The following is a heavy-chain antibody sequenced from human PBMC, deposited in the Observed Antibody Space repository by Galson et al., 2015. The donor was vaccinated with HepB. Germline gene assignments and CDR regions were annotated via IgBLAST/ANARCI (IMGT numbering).Heavy chain of an antibody. Sequence: LSLTCTVSGGSISSYSWSWIRQPAGKGLEWIGRIYTSGSTNYNPSLKSRVTMSVDTSKNQFSLKLSSVTAADTAVYYCARSGYSYGWGDAFDIWGQGTMVTVSS. D-gene: IGHD5-18*01. J-gene: IGHJ3*02. V-gene: IGHV4-4*07. CDR3: ARSGYSYGWGDAFDI. CDR1: GGSISSYS. CDR2: IYTSGST.